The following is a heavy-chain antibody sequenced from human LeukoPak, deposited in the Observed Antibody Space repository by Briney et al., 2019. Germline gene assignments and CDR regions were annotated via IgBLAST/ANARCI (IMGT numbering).Heavy chain of an antibody. CDR2: IYHSGGT. CDR3: ATLVRGYDFPIDY. Sequence: PETPSLTCTVSVYSLNTVYTWGWIRQPPGKGLEWIGNIYHSGGTYYNPSLTRRVTISVHTSKNQISLKLTSVTAADTAVSYCATLVRGYDFPIDYWGQGTLVTVSS. J-gene: IGHJ4*02. CDR1: VYSLNTVYT. D-gene: IGHD5-12*01. V-gene: IGHV4-38-2*02.